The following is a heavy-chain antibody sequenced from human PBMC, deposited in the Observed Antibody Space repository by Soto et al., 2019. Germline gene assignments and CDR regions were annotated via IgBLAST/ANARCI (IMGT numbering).Heavy chain of an antibody. V-gene: IGHV3-66*01. CDR3: ARDGWFDTMIVVDEYDY. CDR2: IYSGGST. Sequence: GGSLRLSCAASGFTVSSNYMSWVRQAPGKGLEWVSVIYSGGSTYYADSVKGRFTISRDNSKNTLYLQMNSLRAEDTAVYYCARDGWFDTMIVVDEYDYWGQGTLVTVSS. CDR1: GFTVSSNY. D-gene: IGHD3-22*01. J-gene: IGHJ4*02.